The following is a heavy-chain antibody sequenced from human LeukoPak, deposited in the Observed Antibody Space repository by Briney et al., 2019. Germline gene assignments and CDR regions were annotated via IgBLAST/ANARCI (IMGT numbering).Heavy chain of an antibody. CDR1: GGSISSYY. CDR2: LYYSGST. J-gene: IGHJ3*02. Sequence: SETLSLTCTVSGGSISSYYWSWIRQPPGKGLEWIGYLYYSGSTNYNPSLKSRVTISVDTSKNQFSLKLSSVTAADTAVYYCARGGAFDIWGQGTMVSVSS. CDR3: ARGGAFDI. V-gene: IGHV4-59*01.